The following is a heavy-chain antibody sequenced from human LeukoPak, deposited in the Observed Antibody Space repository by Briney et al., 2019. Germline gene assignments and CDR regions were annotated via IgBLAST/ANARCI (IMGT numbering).Heavy chain of an antibody. D-gene: IGHD1-26*01. Sequence: GGSLRLSCAASGFTFSSYSMNWVRQAPGKGLEWVSSISSSSSYIYYADSVKGRFTISRDNAKNSLYLQMNSLRPEDTAVYYCASENKWELHLDYWGQGTLVTVSS. CDR1: GFTFSSYS. CDR2: ISSSSSYI. V-gene: IGHV3-21*01. J-gene: IGHJ4*02. CDR3: ASENKWELHLDY.